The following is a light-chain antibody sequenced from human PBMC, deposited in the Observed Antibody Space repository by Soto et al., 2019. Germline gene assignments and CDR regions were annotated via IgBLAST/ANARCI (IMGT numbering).Light chain of an antibody. CDR1: QSVSSTY. V-gene: IGKV3-20*01. Sequence: EIVLTQSPGTLSLSPGERAALSCRASQSVSSTYLAWYQQKPCQPPRLLIYGTSTRAAGIPDKFSGSGSGTDFTLTIRRLEPEDFAVYYCQQYGNSLHTFGQGTKLEIK. CDR3: QQYGNSLHT. CDR2: GTS. J-gene: IGKJ2*01.